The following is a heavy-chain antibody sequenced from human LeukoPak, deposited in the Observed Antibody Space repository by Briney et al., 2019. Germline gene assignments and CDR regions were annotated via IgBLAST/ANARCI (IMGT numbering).Heavy chain of an antibody. CDR1: GDSISGYY. J-gene: IGHJ4*02. Sequence: SETLSLTCTVSGDSISGYYWSWIRQPPGRGLEWIGYIYYGGNTNYNPSLKSRVTISVDTSKNQFSLKLSFVTAADTAVYFCARAAATTRNGFGYWGQGTLVTVSS. CDR2: IYYGGNT. D-gene: IGHD1-26*01. V-gene: IGHV4-59*08. CDR3: ARAAATTRNGFGY.